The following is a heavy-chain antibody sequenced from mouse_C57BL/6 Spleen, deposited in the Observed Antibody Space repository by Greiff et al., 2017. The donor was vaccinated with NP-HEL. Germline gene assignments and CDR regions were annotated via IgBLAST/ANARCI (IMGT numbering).Heavy chain of an antibody. CDR2: IDPSDSYT. Sequence: VQLQQPGAELVMPGASVKLSCKASGYTFTSYWMHWVKPRPGQGLEWIGEIDPSDSYTNYNQKFKGKSTLTVDKSSSTAYMQLSSLTSEDSAVYYCARVDYGSSYYYAMDYWGQGTSVTVSS. CDR1: GYTFTSYW. D-gene: IGHD1-1*01. CDR3: ARVDYGSSYYYAMDY. J-gene: IGHJ4*01. V-gene: IGHV1-69*01.